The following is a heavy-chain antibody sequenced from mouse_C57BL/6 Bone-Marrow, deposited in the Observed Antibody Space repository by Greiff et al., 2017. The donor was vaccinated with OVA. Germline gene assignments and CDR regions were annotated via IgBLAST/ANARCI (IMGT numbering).Heavy chain of an antibody. V-gene: IGHV1-26*01. J-gene: IGHJ4*01. CDR1: GYTFTDYY. D-gene: IGHD2-5*01. Sequence: VQLKQSGPELVKPGASVKISCKASGYTFTDYYMNWVKQSHGKSLEWIGDINPNNGGTSYNQKFKGKATLTVDKSSSTAYMELRSLTSEDSAVYYCANAYYSNYVGRRGYAMDYWGQGTSVTVSS. CDR2: INPNNGGT. CDR3: ANAYYSNYVGRRGYAMDY.